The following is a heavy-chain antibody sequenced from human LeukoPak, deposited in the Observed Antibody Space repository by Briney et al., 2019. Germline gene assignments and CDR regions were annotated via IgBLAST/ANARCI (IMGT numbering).Heavy chain of an antibody. D-gene: IGHD6-13*01. CDR3: ARAGPSSSWHQFDY. CDR2: IYSGGRT. J-gene: IGHJ4*02. Sequence: GGSLRLSCEASGFTFSSYGMHWVRQAPGKGLEWVAVIYSGGRTYYADSVKGRFTISRDNSKNTLYLQMNRLRAEDTAVYYCARAGPSSSWHQFDYWGQGTLVTVSS. CDR1: GFTFSSYG. V-gene: IGHV3-66*01.